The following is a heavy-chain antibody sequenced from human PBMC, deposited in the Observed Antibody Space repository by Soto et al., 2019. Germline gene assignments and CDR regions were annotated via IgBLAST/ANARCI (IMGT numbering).Heavy chain of an antibody. CDR2: IYYSGST. J-gene: IGHJ4*02. Sequence: SETLSLTCTVSGGSISSYYWSWIRQPPGKGLEWIGYIYYSGSTNYNPSLKSRVTISVDTSKNQFSLKLSSVTAADTAVYYCARNMVRGVIIGFNYFDYWGQGTLVTVSA. D-gene: IGHD3-10*01. V-gene: IGHV4-59*01. CDR3: ARNMVRGVIIGFNYFDY. CDR1: GGSISSYY.